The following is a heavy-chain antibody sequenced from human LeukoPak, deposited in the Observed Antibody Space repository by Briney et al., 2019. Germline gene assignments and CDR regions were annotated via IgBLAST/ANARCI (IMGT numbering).Heavy chain of an antibody. CDR1: GYTFTSYY. CDR3: ARLEITMVWKAQDYYGMDV. CDR2: INPSGGST. J-gene: IGHJ6*02. Sequence: ASVKVSCKASGYTFTSYYMHWVRQAPGQGLEWMGIINPSGGSTSYAQKFQGRVTMTRDTSTSTVYMELSSLRSEDTAVYYCARLEITMVWKAQDYYGMDVWGQGTTVTVSS. D-gene: IGHD3-10*01. V-gene: IGHV1-46*01.